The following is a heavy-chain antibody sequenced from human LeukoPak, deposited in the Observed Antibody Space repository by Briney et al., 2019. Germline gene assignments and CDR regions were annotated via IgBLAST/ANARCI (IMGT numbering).Heavy chain of an antibody. V-gene: IGHV3-21*01. CDR1: GFTFSSYS. Sequence: GGSLRLSCAASGFTFSSYSMNWVRQAPGKGLEWVSSISSSSSYIYYADSVKGRFTISRDNAKNSLYLQMNSLRAEDTAVYYCARDNDFWGGSHGWFDPWGQGTLVTVSS. CDR2: ISSSSSYI. D-gene: IGHD3-3*01. J-gene: IGHJ5*02. CDR3: ARDNDFWGGSHGWFDP.